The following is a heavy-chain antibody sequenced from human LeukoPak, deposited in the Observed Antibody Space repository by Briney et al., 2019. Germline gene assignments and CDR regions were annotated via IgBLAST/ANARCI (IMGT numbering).Heavy chain of an antibody. D-gene: IGHD4-17*01. CDR1: GYTFTSYA. V-gene: IGHV7-4-1*02. Sequence: ASVKVSCKASGYTFTSYAMNWVRQAPGQGLESMGWINTNTGNPTYAQGFTGRFVFSLDASVSTAYLQISSLKAEDTAVYYCARQGNDYGDLYNWFDPWGQGTLVTVSS. CDR2: INTNTGNP. J-gene: IGHJ5*02. CDR3: ARQGNDYGDLYNWFDP.